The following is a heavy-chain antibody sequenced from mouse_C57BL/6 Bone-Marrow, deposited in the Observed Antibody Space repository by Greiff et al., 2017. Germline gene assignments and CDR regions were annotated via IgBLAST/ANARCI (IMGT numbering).Heavy chain of an antibody. CDR3: AGGGVYDGYPLYYYAMVY. J-gene: IGHJ4*01. V-gene: IGHV5-17*01. D-gene: IGHD2-3*01. CDR2: ISSCSSTI. CDR1: GFTFSDYG. Sequence: EVQLVESGGGLVKPGGSLKLSCAASGFTFSDYGMHWVRQAPEKGLEWVAYISSCSSTIYYADTLKGRFTISRDHAKNTLFLQMTSVRSEDTAMYYCAGGGVYDGYPLYYYAMVYWGQGTSVTVSS.